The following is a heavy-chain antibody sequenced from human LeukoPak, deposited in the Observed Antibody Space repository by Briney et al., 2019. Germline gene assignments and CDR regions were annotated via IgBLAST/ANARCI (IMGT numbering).Heavy chain of an antibody. J-gene: IGHJ5*02. CDR3: ARGGDKGWFDP. CDR2: IIPILGIA. CDR1: GGTFSSYT. Sequence: SVKVSCKASGGTFSSYTISWVRQAPGQGLEWMGRIIPILGIANYAQKFQGRVTITADKSTSTAYMELSSLRSEDTAVYNCARGGDKGWFDPWGQGTLVTVSS. D-gene: IGHD4-17*01. V-gene: IGHV1-69*02.